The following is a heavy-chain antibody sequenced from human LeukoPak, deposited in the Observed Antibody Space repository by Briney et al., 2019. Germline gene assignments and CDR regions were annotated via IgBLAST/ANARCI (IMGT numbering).Heavy chain of an antibody. D-gene: IGHD3-10*01. CDR3: ATLWRPVRMVRGVMETYYFDY. J-gene: IGHJ4*02. CDR2: INPNSGGT. V-gene: IGHV1-2*02. Sequence: ASVKVSCKASGYTFTSYGISWVRQAPGQGLEWMGWINPNSGGTNYAQKFQGRVTMTRDTSISTAYMELSRLRSDDTAVYYCATLWRPVRMVRGVMETYYFDYWGQGTLVTVSS. CDR1: GYTFTSYG.